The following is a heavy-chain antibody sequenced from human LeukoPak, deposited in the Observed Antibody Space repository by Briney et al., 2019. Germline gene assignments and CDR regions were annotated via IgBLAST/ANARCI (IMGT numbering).Heavy chain of an antibody. J-gene: IGHJ4*01. Sequence: GGSLRLSCELSGFTLTVYWMNWVRQAPGKGPEWVASISLDGSEKTYVDSVKGRFTISRDNTKNSLSLQLNGLRAEDTAVYYCSRDGTAAGLYFDLWGQGTLVTVS. CDR3: SRDGTAAGLYFDL. D-gene: IGHD6-13*01. CDR2: ISLDGSEK. CDR1: GFTLTVYW. V-gene: IGHV3-7*01.